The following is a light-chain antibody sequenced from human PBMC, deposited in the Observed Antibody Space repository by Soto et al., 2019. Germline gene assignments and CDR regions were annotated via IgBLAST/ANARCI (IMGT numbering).Light chain of an antibody. Sequence: QSVLTQPPSVSGAPGQRVTISCTGSNSNIGAGYDVNWYQQLPGTAPKFLIYANSNRPSGVPDRFSGSKSGTSASLAITGLQTEDEADYYCQSYDSRLSGYVFGTGTKLTVL. J-gene: IGLJ1*01. CDR3: QSYDSRLSGYV. CDR2: ANS. V-gene: IGLV1-40*01. CDR1: NSNIGAGYD.